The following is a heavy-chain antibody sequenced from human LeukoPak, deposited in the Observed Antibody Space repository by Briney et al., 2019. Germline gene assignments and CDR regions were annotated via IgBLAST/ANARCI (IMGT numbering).Heavy chain of an antibody. CDR2: INPSGGST. J-gene: IGHJ6*02. V-gene: IGHV1-46*01. CDR1: GYTFTSYY. Sequence: GASVKVSCKASGYTFTSYYMHWVRQAPGQGLEWMGIINPSGGSTSYAQKFQGRVTMTRDTSTSTAYMELSRLRSDDTAVYYCARAGRYCSGGSCYSPYYYYYGMDVWGQGTTVTVSS. CDR3: ARAGRYCSGGSCYSPYYYYYGMDV. D-gene: IGHD2-15*01.